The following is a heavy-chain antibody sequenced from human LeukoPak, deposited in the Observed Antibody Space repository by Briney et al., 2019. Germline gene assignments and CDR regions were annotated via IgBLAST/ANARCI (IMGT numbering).Heavy chain of an antibody. V-gene: IGHV3-74*01. CDR1: GFTFRSYW. J-gene: IGHJ4*02. CDR2: INGDGSST. CDR3: ARDAVGYSYGSPDY. D-gene: IGHD5-18*01. Sequence: GVSLRLSCAASGFTFRSYWMHWVRQAPGKGLVWVSRINGDGSSTSYADSVKGRCTISRDNAKNTLYLQMNSLRAEDTAVYYCARDAVGYSYGSPDYWGQGTLVTVSS.